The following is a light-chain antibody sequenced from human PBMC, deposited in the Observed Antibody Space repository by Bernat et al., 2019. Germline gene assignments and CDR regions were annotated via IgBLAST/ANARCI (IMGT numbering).Light chain of an antibody. J-gene: IGLJ3*02. Sequence: QSALNQPASVSESPGQSITISCTGTSSDVGNYNFVSWYQQYPGKAPKLMIYEVNKRPSGVSNRFSGSKSGNTASLTISGLQVEDEADYYCCSYAGPFTWVFGGGTKLTVL. CDR2: EVN. CDR3: CSYAGPFTWV. CDR1: SSDVGNYNF. V-gene: IGLV2-23*02.